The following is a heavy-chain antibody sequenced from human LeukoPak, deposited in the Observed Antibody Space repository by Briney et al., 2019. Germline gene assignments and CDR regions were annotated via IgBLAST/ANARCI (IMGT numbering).Heavy chain of an antibody. CDR2: ISSRRSYI. CDR1: EFPFGSYS. J-gene: IGHJ4*02. V-gene: IGHV3-21*01. CDR3: AKDWGPEAVTITVAPFDY. D-gene: IGHD4-17*01. Sequence: GGSLRLSLAASEFPFGSYSMKWVGQAPGKGLDWGSSISSRRSYIYYADSVKGRFTISRDNAKNSLYLQMTSLRAEDTAVYYCAKDWGPEAVTITVAPFDYWGQGTLVTVSS.